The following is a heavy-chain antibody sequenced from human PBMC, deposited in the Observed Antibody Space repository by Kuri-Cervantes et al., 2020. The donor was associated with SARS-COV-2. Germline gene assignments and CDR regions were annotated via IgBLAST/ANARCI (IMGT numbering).Heavy chain of an antibody. CDR3: ARDLDDFWSGNEFMDV. D-gene: IGHD3-3*01. CDR2: ISYDGSNK. V-gene: IGHV3-30*04. CDR1: GFTFSSYA. Sequence: GGSLRLSCAASGFTFSSYAMHWVRQAPGKGLEWVAVISYDGSNKYYADSVKGRFTISRDNSKNTLYLQMNSLRAEDTAVYYFARDLDDFWSGNEFMDVWGKGTTVTVSS. J-gene: IGHJ6*03.